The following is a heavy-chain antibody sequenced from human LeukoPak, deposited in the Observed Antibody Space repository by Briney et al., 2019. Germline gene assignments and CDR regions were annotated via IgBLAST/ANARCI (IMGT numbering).Heavy chain of an antibody. CDR2: INHSGST. CDR1: GGSFSDYH. D-gene: IGHD6-19*01. V-gene: IGHV4-34*01. Sequence: SETLSLTCVVYGGSFSDYHWSWIRQPPGKGLEWIGEINHSGSTNYNPSLKSRVTISVDTSKNQFSLKLSSVTAADTAVYYCARDFSGWPFDPWGQGTLVTVSS. CDR3: ARDFSGWPFDP. J-gene: IGHJ5*02.